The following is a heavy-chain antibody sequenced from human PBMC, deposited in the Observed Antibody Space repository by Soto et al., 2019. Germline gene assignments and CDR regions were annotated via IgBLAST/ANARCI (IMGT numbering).Heavy chain of an antibody. J-gene: IGHJ4*02. CDR2: IYYSGST. D-gene: IGHD3-16*01. CDR1: GGSISSGGYY. Sequence: QAQLQESGPGLVKPSQTLYLTCTVSGGSISSGGYYWNWIRQHPGKGLEWIGNIYYSGSTYYNPSLKSRITISVDTSKNQFSLKLSSVTAADTAVYYCARDPLGTPFGYFKYWGQGTLVNVSS. CDR3: ARDPLGTPFGYFKY. V-gene: IGHV4-31*03.